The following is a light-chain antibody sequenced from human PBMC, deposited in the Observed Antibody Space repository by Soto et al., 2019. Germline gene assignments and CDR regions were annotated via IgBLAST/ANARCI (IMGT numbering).Light chain of an antibody. CDR1: SSDVGDYNY. Sequence: QSALTQPPSASGSPGQSVTISCTGTSSDVGDYNYVSWYQQHPGRAPKLVIFEVSKRPSGVPHRFSGSESGNTAYLTVSGLQAEDEADYYCSSFADSNDVLFGSGTQLTVL. J-gene: IGLJ3*02. V-gene: IGLV2-8*01. CDR3: SSFADSNDVL. CDR2: EVS.